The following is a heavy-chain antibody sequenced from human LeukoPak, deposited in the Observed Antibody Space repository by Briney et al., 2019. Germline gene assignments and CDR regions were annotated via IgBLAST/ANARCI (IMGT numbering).Heavy chain of an antibody. Sequence: GGSLRLSCAASGFTFSSYSMNWVRQAPGKGLGGVSYISSSSNSIYYVDSVKGRFTTSRDNARNSLYLQMNSLRAEDTAVYYCVRDIGWVRAEIDHWGQGTLVTVSS. CDR2: ISSSSNSI. CDR3: VRDIGWVRAEIDH. D-gene: IGHD1-1*01. J-gene: IGHJ4*02. CDR1: GFTFSSYS. V-gene: IGHV3-48*01.